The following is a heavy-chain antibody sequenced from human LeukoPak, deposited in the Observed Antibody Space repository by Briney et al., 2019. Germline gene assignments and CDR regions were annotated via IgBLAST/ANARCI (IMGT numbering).Heavy chain of an antibody. D-gene: IGHD5-12*01. CDR2: IYYTGST. Sequence: SETLSLTCTISGGSLSSYYWSWIRQPPGKGLEWIGYIYYTGSTNHNPSLKSRVTISVDTSKTQFSLKLSSVTAADTAVYYCARVVYSGYDFRGAMDVWGKGTTVTVSS. J-gene: IGHJ6*03. CDR1: GGSLSSYY. CDR3: ARVVYSGYDFRGAMDV. V-gene: IGHV4-59*01.